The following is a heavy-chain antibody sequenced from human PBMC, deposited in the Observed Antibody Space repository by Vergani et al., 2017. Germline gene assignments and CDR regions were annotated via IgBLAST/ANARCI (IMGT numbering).Heavy chain of an antibody. Sequence: QVQLQESGPGLVKPSETLSLTCTVSGYSISSGYYWGWIRQPPGKGLEWIGYIYYSGSTYYNPSLKSRVTISVDTSKNQFSLKLSSVTAADTAVYYCASGKIESDAFDIWGQGTMVTVSS. J-gene: IGHJ3*02. CDR2: IYYSGST. CDR3: ASGKIESDAFDI. V-gene: IGHV4-38-2*02. D-gene: IGHD1-26*01. CDR1: GYSISSGYY.